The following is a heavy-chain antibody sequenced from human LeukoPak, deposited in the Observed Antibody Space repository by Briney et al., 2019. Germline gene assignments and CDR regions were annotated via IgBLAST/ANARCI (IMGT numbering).Heavy chain of an antibody. V-gene: IGHV4-59*08. CDR1: RGSKGSYY. CDR3: ARQQWLVRGYVDT. J-gene: IGHJ4*02. Sequence: SETLSLTCTVSRGSKGSYYRSWIRQPPGTGLEWIGYIYYSGSTNYNPSLKSRVTISLDTSKNQFSLRLSSATAADTAVYYCARQQWLVRGYVDTWGQGTLVTVSS. D-gene: IGHD6-19*01. CDR2: IYYSGST.